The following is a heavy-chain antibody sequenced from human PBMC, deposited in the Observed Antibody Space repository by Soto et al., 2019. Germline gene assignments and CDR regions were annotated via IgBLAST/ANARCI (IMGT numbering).Heavy chain of an antibody. CDR2: ISSSSSYI. CDR1: GFTFSSYS. J-gene: IGHJ4*02. V-gene: IGHV3-21*01. D-gene: IGHD5-12*01. Sequence: EVQLVESGGGLVKPGGSLRLSCAAFGFTFSSYSMNWVRQAPGKGLEWVSSISSSSSYIYYADSVKGRFTISRDNAKNSLYLQMNSLRAEDTAVYYCANLVATILFDYWGQGTLVTVSS. CDR3: ANLVATILFDY.